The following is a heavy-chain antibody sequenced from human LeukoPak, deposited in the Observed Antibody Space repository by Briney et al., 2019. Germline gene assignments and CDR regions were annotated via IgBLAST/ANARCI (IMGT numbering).Heavy chain of an antibody. D-gene: IGHD3-9*01. CDR2: IYSPGGA. J-gene: IGHJ5*02. V-gene: IGHV3-53*01. Sequence: GGSLRLSCAASGFTVSRHYMSWVRQTPGKGLEWVSIIYSPGGAYYADSVKGRFTISRDNSKNTVYLQMNSLRVEDTAVYYCAREAHTYYDILTGYYIPNWFDPWGQGTLVTVSS. CDR3: AREAHTYYDILTGYYIPNWFDP. CDR1: GFTVSRHY.